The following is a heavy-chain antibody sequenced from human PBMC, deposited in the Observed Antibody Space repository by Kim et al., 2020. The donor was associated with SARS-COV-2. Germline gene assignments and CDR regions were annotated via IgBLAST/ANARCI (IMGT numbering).Heavy chain of an antibody. Sequence: GGSLRLSCAASGFTFGRYWMTWARQAPGKGLEWVASIKQEGCEKYYVDSVKGRFTISRDNAKNSIYLQMNSLGPDDTALYYCATAMLAFIPGDNWGQGTLVTVSS. D-gene: IGHD1-26*01. V-gene: IGHV3-7*01. J-gene: IGHJ4*02. CDR3: ATAMLAFIPGDN. CDR2: IKQEGCEK. CDR1: GFTFGRYW.